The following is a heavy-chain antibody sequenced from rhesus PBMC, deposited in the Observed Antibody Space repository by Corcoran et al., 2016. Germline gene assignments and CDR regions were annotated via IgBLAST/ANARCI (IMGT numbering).Heavy chain of an antibody. J-gene: IGHJ4*01. CDR2: ISGSSGRT. V-gene: IGHV4-65*01. D-gene: IGHD3-3*01. CDR3: ARDLGYYNIWTGYYTNFDY. CDR1: GGSVSSINW. Sequence: QVQLQESGPGLVKPSETVSLTCAVSGGSVSSINWWRWTRQPPGKGLEWLGDISGSSGRTYYNPSLKSGVTISTDTSKNQFSLKLSSVTAADTAVYYCARDLGYYNIWTGYYTNFDYWGQGVLVTVSS.